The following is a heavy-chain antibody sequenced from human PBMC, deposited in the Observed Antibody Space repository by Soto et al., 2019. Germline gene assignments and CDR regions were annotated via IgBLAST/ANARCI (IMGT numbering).Heavy chain of an antibody. CDR1: GFTFSSYA. D-gene: IGHD6-19*01. V-gene: IGHV3-23*01. CDR2: ITGSGGIT. CDR3: ARGDSSGWTYWYFDL. Sequence: EVQLLESGGDLVQPGGSLRLSCAASGFTFSSYAMSWVRQAPGKGLEGVSIITGSGGITYYADSVKGRFTISRDNFKNTLSLQMNSLRAEDTAVYYCARGDSSGWTYWYFDLWGRGTLATVSS. J-gene: IGHJ2*01.